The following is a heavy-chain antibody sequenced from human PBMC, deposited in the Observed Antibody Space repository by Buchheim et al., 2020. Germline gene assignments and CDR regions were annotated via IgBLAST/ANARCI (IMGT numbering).Heavy chain of an antibody. J-gene: IGHJ4*02. Sequence: QVQLVESGGGVVQPGRSLRLSCAASGFTFSSYGMHWVRQAPGKGLEWVAVISYDGSNKYYADSVKGRFTISRDNSKNTLYLQMNSLRAEDTAVYYCAKGRYGGNSEFDYWGQGTL. CDR1: GFTFSSYG. CDR2: ISYDGSNK. D-gene: IGHD4-23*01. V-gene: IGHV3-30*18. CDR3: AKGRYGGNSEFDY.